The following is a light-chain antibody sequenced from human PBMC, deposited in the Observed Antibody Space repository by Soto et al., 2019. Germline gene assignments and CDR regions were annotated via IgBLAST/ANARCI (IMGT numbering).Light chain of an antibody. V-gene: IGKV1-39*01. CDR1: QDIGAY. J-gene: IGKJ1*01. CDR2: AAS. CDR3: QHSYSTRP. Sequence: DIQMTQSPASLSASIRDRFTISCRASQDIGAYVNWYQHKQGKAPRVLMYAASNLKSGVPPRFSGSGVGRDFTLTISDLQPEDFATYYCQHSYSTRPFGQGTKVDIK.